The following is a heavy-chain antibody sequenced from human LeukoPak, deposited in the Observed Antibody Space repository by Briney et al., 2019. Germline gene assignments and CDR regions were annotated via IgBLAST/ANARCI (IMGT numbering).Heavy chain of an antibody. Sequence: ASVKVSCKASGYTFSGHYMHWVRQAPGQGLESMGWINPTSGGATYAQNFQGRVTMTRDTSINTVYMELRRLRSDDTAVYYCARDQDGGLRGGHAGQDFWGQGTLVTVSS. CDR1: GYTFSGHY. CDR3: ARDQDGGLRGGHAGQDF. V-gene: IGHV1-2*02. J-gene: IGHJ4*02. D-gene: IGHD2-15*01. CDR2: INPTSGGA.